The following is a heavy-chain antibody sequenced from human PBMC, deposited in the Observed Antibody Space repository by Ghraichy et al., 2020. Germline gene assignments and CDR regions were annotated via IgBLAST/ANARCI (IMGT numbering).Heavy chain of an antibody. CDR3: ARVFVDTAMVTSYYYYGMDV. CDR1: GFTFDDYA. CDR2: ISWNSGSI. Sequence: GGSLRLSCAASGFTFDDYAMHWVRQAPGKGLEWVSGISWNSGSIGYADSVKGRFTISRDNAKNSLYLQMNSLRAEDTALYYCARVFVDTAMVTSYYYYGMDVWGQGTTVTVSS. D-gene: IGHD5-18*01. J-gene: IGHJ6*02. V-gene: IGHV3-9*01.